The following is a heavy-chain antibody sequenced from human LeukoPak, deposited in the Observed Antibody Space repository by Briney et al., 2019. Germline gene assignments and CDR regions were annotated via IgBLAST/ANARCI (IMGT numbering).Heavy chain of an antibody. CDR3: ARGLNIAARPAFDS. J-gene: IGHJ4*02. CDR1: GGSISSSIYY. D-gene: IGHD6-6*01. V-gene: IGHV4-39*07. CDR2: IYYSGST. Sequence: PSETLSLTCTVSGGSISSSIYYCAWIRQPPGKGLEWIGSIYYSGSTYYNPSLKSRVTISVDMSKNQFSLTLSSVTAADAAVYYCARGLNIAARPAFDSWGQGTLVTVSS.